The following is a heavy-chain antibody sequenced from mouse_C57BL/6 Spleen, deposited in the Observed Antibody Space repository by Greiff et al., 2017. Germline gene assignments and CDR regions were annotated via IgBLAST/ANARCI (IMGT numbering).Heavy chain of an antibody. Sequence: VQLQQPGAELVRPGSSVKLSCKASGYTFTSYWMHWVKQRPIQGLAWIGNIDPSDSETHYNQKFQDKATLTVDKSSSTASMQLSSLTSEDSAAYYCAREGRNYSNFFDYWGQGTTLTVSS. V-gene: IGHV1-52*01. J-gene: IGHJ2*01. CDR1: GYTFTSYW. D-gene: IGHD2-5*01. CDR2: IDPSDSET. CDR3: AREGRNYSNFFDY.